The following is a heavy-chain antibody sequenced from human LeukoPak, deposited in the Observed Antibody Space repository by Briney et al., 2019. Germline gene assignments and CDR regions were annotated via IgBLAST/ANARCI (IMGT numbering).Heavy chain of an antibody. J-gene: IGHJ4*02. V-gene: IGHV3-48*01. CDR2: ISSGSRTI. D-gene: IGHD7-27*01. Sequence: PGASLRLSCVASGFTFSAYSMNWVRQAPGRGLECLSYISSGSRTIYYTHSVKGGSTIFRDNPQNSLFFQMNSLRVDETAVSYCAKDSIPGDRVFDYWGQGTLITVSS. CDR3: AKDSIPGDRVFDY. CDR1: GFTFSAYS.